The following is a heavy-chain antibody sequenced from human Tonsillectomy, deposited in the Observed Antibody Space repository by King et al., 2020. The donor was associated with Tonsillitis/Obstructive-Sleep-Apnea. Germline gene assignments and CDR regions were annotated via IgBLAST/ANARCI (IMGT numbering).Heavy chain of an antibody. CDR3: AISSGPGYYYYMDV. CDR2: INPNSGGT. V-gene: IGHV1-2*04. J-gene: IGHJ6*03. Sequence: QLVQSGAEVKKPGASVKVSCKASGYTFTGYYMHWVRQAPGQGLEGMGWINPNSGGTKYAQKFQGWVTMTRDTSISTADMELSRLRSDDTAVYYCAISSGPGYYYYMDVWGKGTTVTVSS. CDR1: GYTFTGYY.